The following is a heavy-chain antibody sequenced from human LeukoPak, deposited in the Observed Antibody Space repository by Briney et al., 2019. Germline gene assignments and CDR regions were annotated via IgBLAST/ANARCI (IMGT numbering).Heavy chain of an antibody. J-gene: IGHJ4*02. D-gene: IGHD3-22*01. CDR2: VHYTGKT. Sequence: SETLSLTCTVSGDSISSSYWSWIRQPPGKRLEWVGYVHYTGKTNYNPSLNNRATISVDMSKNQFSLTLTSETLADTAVYYCARGYYDRSGSSNPFDSWGQGTLVTVSA. CDR1: GDSISSSY. CDR3: ARGYYDRSGSSNPFDS. V-gene: IGHV4-59*01.